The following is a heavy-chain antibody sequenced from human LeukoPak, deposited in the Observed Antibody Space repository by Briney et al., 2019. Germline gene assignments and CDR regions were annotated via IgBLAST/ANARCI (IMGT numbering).Heavy chain of an antibody. V-gene: IGHV4-59*08. Sequence: KSSETLSLTCTVSGGSISNYYWSWIRQPPGKGLEWIGYIYYSGSTKYNPSLKSRVTISVDTSKNQFYMKLTSATAADTAVYYCARGYGDFRVEGRYFHSWGQGTLVTVSS. J-gene: IGHJ4*02. CDR1: GGSISNYY. D-gene: IGHD4-17*01. CDR3: ARGYGDFRVEGRYFHS. CDR2: IYYSGST.